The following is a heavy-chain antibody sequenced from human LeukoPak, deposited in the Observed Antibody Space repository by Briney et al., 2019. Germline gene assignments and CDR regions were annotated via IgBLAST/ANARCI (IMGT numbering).Heavy chain of an antibody. J-gene: IGHJ6*04. V-gene: IGHV4-34*01. CDR1: GGSFSGYY. CDR3: ARGVRATIPYYYGMDV. Sequence: SETLSLTCAVYGGSFSGYYWSWIRQPPGKGLEWIGEINHSGSTNYNPSLKSRVTISVDTSKNQFSPKLSSVTAADTAVYCCARGVRATIPYYYGMDVWGKGTTVTVSS. CDR2: INHSGST. D-gene: IGHD5-12*01.